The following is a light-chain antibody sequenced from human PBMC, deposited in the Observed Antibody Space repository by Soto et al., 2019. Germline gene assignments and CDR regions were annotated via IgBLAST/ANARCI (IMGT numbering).Light chain of an antibody. Sequence: QSVLAQPPSASGPPGQSVAISCTGTSSDVGGYNYVSWYQQHPGKAPKLMIYEVNKRPSGVPDRFSGSKSGNTASLTVSGLQAEDEADYYCSSYAGSSNVFGTGTKVIVL. V-gene: IGLV2-8*01. CDR3: SSYAGSSNV. J-gene: IGLJ1*01. CDR2: EVN. CDR1: SSDVGGYNY.